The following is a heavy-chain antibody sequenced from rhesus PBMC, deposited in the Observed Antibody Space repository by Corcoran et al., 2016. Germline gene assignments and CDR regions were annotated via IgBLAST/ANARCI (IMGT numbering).Heavy chain of an antibody. D-gene: IGHD1-20*01. CDR2: NSNGGGIT. V-gene: IGHV3S5*01. J-gene: IGHJ6*01. CDR1: GFTFSSYG. CDR3: AKGGWNNDYGLDS. Sequence: EVQLVESGGGLVQPGGSLRLSCAASGFTFSSYGMSWVRQAPGKGLEWVPNNSNGGGITCYADYVKGRFTIARDNSKNTLSLQMNSLRAEDTAVYYCAKGGWNNDYGLDSWGQGVVVTVSS.